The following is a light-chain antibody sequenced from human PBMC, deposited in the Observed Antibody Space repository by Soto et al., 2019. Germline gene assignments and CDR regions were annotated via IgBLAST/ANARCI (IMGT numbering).Light chain of an antibody. CDR1: QSVSRSY. CDR2: GAS. V-gene: IGKV3D-15*01. J-gene: IGKJ1*01. Sequence: EIVMTQSPATLSVSPGERATLSCRASQSVSRSYLAWYQQKPGQAPRLLIFGASIRVTGIPERFIGSGSGTEFTLTISSLQPDDFEPYYCQQYNSYSPTFGQGTKVDIK. CDR3: QQYNSYSPT.